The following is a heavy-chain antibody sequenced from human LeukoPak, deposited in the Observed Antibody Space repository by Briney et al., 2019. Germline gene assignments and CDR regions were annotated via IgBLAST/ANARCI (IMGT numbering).Heavy chain of an antibody. J-gene: IGHJ4*02. CDR1: GYTFTGYY. D-gene: IGHD6-19*01. Sequence: ASVKVSCKASGYTFTGYYMHWVRQAPGQGLEWMGWINPNSGGTSYAQKFQGRVTMTRDTSISTAYMELSRLRSDDTAVYYCARVCRQWLNLFYFDYWGQGTLVTVSS. V-gene: IGHV1-2*02. CDR3: ARVCRQWLNLFYFDY. CDR2: INPNSGGT.